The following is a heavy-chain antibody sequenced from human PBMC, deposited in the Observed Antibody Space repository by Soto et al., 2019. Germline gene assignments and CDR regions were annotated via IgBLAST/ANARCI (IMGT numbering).Heavy chain of an antibody. CDR3: ATIGGGIVVVPAARRSMDV. V-gene: IGHV3-11*01. CDR1: GFTFSDYY. Sequence: GGSLRLSCAASGFTFSDYYMSWIRQAPGKGLEWVSYISSSGSTMYYADSVKGRFTISRDNAKNSLYLQMNSLRAEDTAVYYCATIGGGIVVVPAARRSMDVWGQGTTVTVSS. D-gene: IGHD2-2*01. J-gene: IGHJ6*02. CDR2: ISSSGSTM.